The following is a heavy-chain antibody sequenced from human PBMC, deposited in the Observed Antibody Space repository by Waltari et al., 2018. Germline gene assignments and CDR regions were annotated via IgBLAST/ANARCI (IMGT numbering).Heavy chain of an antibody. CDR1: GYSFTSYW. Sequence: EVQLVQSGAEVKKPGESLKISCKGSGYSFTSYWIGLVRQLPGKGLGLLGSIYPGDYDTRYSPSFQGQVTISADKSISTAYLQWSSLKASDTAMYYCARPSYYYDSSGYSRKLEPSSFDYWGQGTLVTVSS. V-gene: IGHV5-51*03. D-gene: IGHD3-22*01. CDR2: IYPGDYDT. J-gene: IGHJ4*02. CDR3: ARPSYYYDSSGYSRKLEPSSFDY.